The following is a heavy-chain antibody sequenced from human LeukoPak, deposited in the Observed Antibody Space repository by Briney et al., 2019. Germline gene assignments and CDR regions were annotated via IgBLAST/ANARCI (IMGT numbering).Heavy chain of an antibody. V-gene: IGHV3-48*03. CDR1: GFTFSSYE. D-gene: IGHD6-6*01. CDR2: ISSGSSST. CDR3: ARGGIAARFAY. Sequence: GGSLILSCAASGFTFSSYEMNWVRQAPGKGLEWVLYISSGSSSTFYADSVKGRFTISSDNAKNSLYLQMNSLRVEDTAVYYCARGGIAARFAYWGQGTLVTVSS. J-gene: IGHJ4*02.